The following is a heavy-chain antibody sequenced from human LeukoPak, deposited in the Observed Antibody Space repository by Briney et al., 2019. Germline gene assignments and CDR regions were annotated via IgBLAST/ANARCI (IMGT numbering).Heavy chain of an antibody. V-gene: IGHV4-59*01. Sequence: SETLSLTCTVSGGSLSSYYWSWIRQPPGKGLEWIGCIYYSGSTNYNPSLKSRVTISVDTSKNQFSLKLSSVTAADTAVYYCARQPDYYDSSGYSLYNWFDPWGQGTLVTVSS. J-gene: IGHJ5*02. CDR2: IYYSGST. CDR3: ARQPDYYDSSGYSLYNWFDP. D-gene: IGHD3-22*01. CDR1: GGSLSSYY.